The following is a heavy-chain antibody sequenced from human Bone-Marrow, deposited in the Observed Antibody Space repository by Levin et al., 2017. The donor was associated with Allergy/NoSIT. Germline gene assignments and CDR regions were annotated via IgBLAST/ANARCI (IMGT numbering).Heavy chain of an antibody. CDR3: AAIRNIAVAGSAAGATID. CDR2: INHSGST. Sequence: SQTLSLTCAVYGGSFSGYYWSWIRQPPGKGLEWIGEINHSGSTNYNPSLKSRVTISVDTSKNQFSLKLSSVTAADTAVYYCAAIRNIAVAGSAAGATIDWGQGTLVTGSS. CDR1: GGSFSGYY. V-gene: IGHV4-34*01. J-gene: IGHJ4*02. D-gene: IGHD6-19*01.